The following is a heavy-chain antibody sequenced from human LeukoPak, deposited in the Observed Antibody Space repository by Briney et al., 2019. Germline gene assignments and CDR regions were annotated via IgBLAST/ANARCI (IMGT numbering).Heavy chain of an antibody. CDR2: IWYDGSNK. D-gene: IGHD2-2*01. CDR3: ARARVVPAARSYYFDY. V-gene: IGHV3-33*01. Sequence: GGSLRLSCAASGFTFSSYGMHWVRQAPGKGLEWVAVIWYDGSNKYYADSVKGRFTISRDNSKNTLYLQMNSLRAEDTAVYYCARARVVPAARSYYFDYWGQGTLVTVSA. J-gene: IGHJ4*02. CDR1: GFTFSSYG.